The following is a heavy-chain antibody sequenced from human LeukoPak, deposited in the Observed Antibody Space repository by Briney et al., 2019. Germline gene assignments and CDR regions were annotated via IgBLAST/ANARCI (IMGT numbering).Heavy chain of an antibody. Sequence: GGSLRLSCAASGFTFSSCAMSWVRQAPGKGLEWVSTIIDSGNSIYYADSAEGRFTVSRDNSKNTLYLQMNSLRAGDTAVYYCAKDPIFSGSYGVFDYWGLGTLVTVSS. CDR3: AKDPIFSGSYGVFDY. V-gene: IGHV3-23*01. CDR2: IIDSGNSI. D-gene: IGHD1-26*01. J-gene: IGHJ4*02. CDR1: GFTFSSCA.